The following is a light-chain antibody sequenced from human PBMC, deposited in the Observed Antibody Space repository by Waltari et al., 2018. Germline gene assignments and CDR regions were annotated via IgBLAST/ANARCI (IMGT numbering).Light chain of an antibody. J-gene: IGLJ3*02. V-gene: IGLV2-14*03. CDR2: DVN. Sequence: HSALAQPASASGSPGQSITISCTGTSSDVGGYNYVSWYQQHPGKAPRLMIYDVNNRPSGVSNRFSGSKSGNTASLTISGLQAEDEADYYCSSFTRTNSWVFGGGTKLTVL. CDR3: SSFTRTNSWV. CDR1: SSDVGGYNY.